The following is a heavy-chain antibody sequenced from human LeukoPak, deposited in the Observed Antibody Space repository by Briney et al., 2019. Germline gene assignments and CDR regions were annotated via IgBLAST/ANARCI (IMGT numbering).Heavy chain of an antibody. Sequence: GGSLRLSCAASGFTFSSYGMHWVRQAPGKGLEWVAFIRYDGSNKYYADSVKGRFTISRDNSKNTLYLQMNSLRAEDTAVYYCARDRLRGSGSYWAPFDIWGQGTMVTVSS. J-gene: IGHJ3*02. CDR2: IRYDGSNK. CDR3: ARDRLRGSGSYWAPFDI. CDR1: GFTFSSYG. V-gene: IGHV3-30*02. D-gene: IGHD3-10*01.